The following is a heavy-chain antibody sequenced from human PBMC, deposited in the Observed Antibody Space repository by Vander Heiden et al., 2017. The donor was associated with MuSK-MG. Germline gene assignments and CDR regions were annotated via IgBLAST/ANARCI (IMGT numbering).Heavy chain of an antibody. CDR3: ARRAYCGGDCSAYYYYYYMDV. CDR2: IIPIFGTA. D-gene: IGHD2-21*01. V-gene: IGHV1-69*01. J-gene: IGHJ6*03. Sequence: QVQLVQSGAEVKKPGSSVKVSCKASGGTFSSYALSWVRQAPGQGLEWMGGIIPIFGTANYAKKFQGRVTITADESTSTAYMELSSLRSEDTAVYYCARRAYCGGDCSAYYYYYYMDVWGKGTTVTVSS. CDR1: GGTFSSYA.